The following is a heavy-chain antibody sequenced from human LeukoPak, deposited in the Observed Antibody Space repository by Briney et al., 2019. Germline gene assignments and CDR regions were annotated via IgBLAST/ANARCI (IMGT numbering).Heavy chain of an antibody. J-gene: IGHJ5*02. Sequence: ASVKVSCKASGYTFTSYAMHWVRQAPGQRLEWMGWINGGNGNTKYSQKLQGRVTVTRDTSASTAYMELRSLRSEDTAVFYCARGPPRLNWFDPWGQGTLVTVSS. D-gene: IGHD6-25*01. CDR3: ARGPPRLNWFDP. CDR2: INGGNGNT. CDR1: GYTFTSYA. V-gene: IGHV1-3*01.